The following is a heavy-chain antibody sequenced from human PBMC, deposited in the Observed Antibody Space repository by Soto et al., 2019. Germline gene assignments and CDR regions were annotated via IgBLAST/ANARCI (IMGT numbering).Heavy chain of an antibody. Sequence: SETLSLTCTVSGGSISSGDYYWSWIRQPPGKGLEWIGYIYYSGSTYYNPSLKSRVTISVDTSKNQFSLKLSSVTAADTAVYYCARVTGRYFGPREYYYYGMDVWGQGTTVTVSS. CDR1: GGSISSGDYY. D-gene: IGHD3-9*01. J-gene: IGHJ6*02. V-gene: IGHV4-30-4*01. CDR3: ARVTGRYFGPREYYYYGMDV. CDR2: IYYSGST.